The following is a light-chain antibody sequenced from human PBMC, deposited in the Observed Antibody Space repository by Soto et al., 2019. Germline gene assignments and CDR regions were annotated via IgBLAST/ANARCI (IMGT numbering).Light chain of an antibody. V-gene: IGKV1-12*01. CDR1: QGISSW. J-gene: IGKJ4*01. Sequence: DIQMTQSPSSVSASVGDRVSITCRASQGISSWLAWYQQKPGRAPKLLIYTGSSLQSGVPSRFSGTGSGTDFTPTISSLQPEDVEIYFCKQANIFPPTFGGGTKVE. CDR2: TGS. CDR3: KQANIFPPT.